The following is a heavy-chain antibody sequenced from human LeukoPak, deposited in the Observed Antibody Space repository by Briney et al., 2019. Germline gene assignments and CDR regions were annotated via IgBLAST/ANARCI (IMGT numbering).Heavy chain of an antibody. V-gene: IGHV1-24*01. CDR1: GYTLTELS. J-gene: IGHJ4*02. D-gene: IGHD3-22*01. CDR3: ATPSFDSSGYYDYFDY. CDR2: FDPEDGET. Sequence: ASVTVSCKVSGYTLTELSMHWVRQAPGKGLEWMGGFDPEDGETIYAQKFQGRVTMTEDTSTDTAYMELSSLRYEDTAVYYCATPSFDSSGYYDYFDYWGQGTLVTVSS.